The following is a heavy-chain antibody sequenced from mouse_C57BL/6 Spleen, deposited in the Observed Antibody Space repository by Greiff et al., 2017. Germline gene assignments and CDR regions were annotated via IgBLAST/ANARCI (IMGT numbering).Heavy chain of an antibody. CDR2: IDPSDSET. D-gene: IGHD2-1*01. V-gene: IGHV1-52*01. CDR3: ALYGNYYYFDY. Sequence: QVQLQQPGAELVRPGSSVKLSCKASGYTFTSYWMHWVKQRPIQGLEWIGNIDPSDSETHYNQKFKDKATLTEDKSSSTAYMQLSSLTSEDSAVYYCALYGNYYYFDYWGQGTTLTVSS. J-gene: IGHJ2*01. CDR1: GYTFTSYW.